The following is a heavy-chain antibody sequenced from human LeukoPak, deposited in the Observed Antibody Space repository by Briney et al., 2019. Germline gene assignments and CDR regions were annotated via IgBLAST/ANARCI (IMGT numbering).Heavy chain of an antibody. CDR3: ARLPARDYNPTTV. CDR2: IIPIFGTA. J-gene: IGHJ4*02. Sequence: SVKVSCKASGGTFSSYAISWVRQAPGQGLEWMGGIIPIFGTANYAQKFQGRVTITADESTSTAYMELSSLRSEDTAVYYCARLPARDYNPTTVWGQGTLVTVSS. CDR1: GGTFSSYA. D-gene: IGHD4-17*01. V-gene: IGHV1-69*13.